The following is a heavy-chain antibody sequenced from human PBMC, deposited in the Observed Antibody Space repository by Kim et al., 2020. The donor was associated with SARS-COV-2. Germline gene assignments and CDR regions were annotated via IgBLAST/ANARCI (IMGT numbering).Heavy chain of an antibody. CDR3: ARESIATYFGY. D-gene: IGHD6-6*01. J-gene: IGHJ4*02. Sequence: GGSLRLSCAASGFTFSSYGMHWVRQAPGKGLEWVAVISYDGSNKYYAESVKGRFTISRDNSKNTLYLQMNSLRAEDTAVYYCARESIATYFGYCGQGTLVTVTS. CDR1: GFTFSSYG. CDR2: ISYDGSNK. V-gene: IGHV3-33*05.